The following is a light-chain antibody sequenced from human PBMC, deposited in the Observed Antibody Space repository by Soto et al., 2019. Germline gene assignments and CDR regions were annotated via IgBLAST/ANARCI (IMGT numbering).Light chain of an antibody. J-gene: IGKJ5*01. CDR3: HQYQSYPIT. CDR2: GAI. V-gene: IGKV1-16*01. CDR1: QDISNY. Sequence: DIQMTQFASSLSASVRDRLTTTCRASQDISNYLVWFQQKPGKAPKSLIYGAISLQGGVPSRFSGSGSGTAFSLTISSLQPEDFATYYCHQYQSYPITFGQGTDWRL.